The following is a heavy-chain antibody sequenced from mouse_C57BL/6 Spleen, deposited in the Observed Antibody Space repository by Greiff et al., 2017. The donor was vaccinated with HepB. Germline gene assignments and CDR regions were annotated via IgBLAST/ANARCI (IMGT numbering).Heavy chain of an antibody. Sequence: EVQLQQSGAELVKPGASVKLSCTASGFNIKDYYMHWVKQRTEQGLEWIGRIDPEDGETKYDPKFQGKATLTADTSSNTAYLQLSSLTSEDTAVYYCARWGLRRAYWGQGTLVTVSA. CDR1: GFNIKDYY. D-gene: IGHD2-2*01. V-gene: IGHV14-2*01. J-gene: IGHJ3*01. CDR3: ARWGLRRAY. CDR2: IDPEDGET.